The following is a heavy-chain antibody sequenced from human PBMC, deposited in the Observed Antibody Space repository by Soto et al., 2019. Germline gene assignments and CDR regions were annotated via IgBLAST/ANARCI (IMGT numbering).Heavy chain of an antibody. CDR1: GFTFSSYA. V-gene: IGHV3-30-3*01. CDR2: ISYDGSNK. Sequence: QVQLVESGGGVVQPGRSLRLSCAASGFTFSSYAMHWVRQAPGKGLEWVAVISYDGSNKYYADSVKGRFTISRDNSKNMLYLQMNGLRAEDTAVYYCARGDYGGYYYYYGMDVWGQGTTVTVSS. J-gene: IGHJ6*02. D-gene: IGHD4-17*01. CDR3: ARGDYGGYYYYYGMDV.